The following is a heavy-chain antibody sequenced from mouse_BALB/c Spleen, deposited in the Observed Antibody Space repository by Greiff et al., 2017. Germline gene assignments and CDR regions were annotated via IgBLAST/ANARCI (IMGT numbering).Heavy chain of an antibody. CDR3: ARGDWDGY. Sequence: VQLVESGAELARPGASVKLSCKASGYTFTSYWMQWVKQRPGQGLEWIGAIYPGDGDTRYTQKFKGKATLTADKSSSTAYMQLSSLASEDSAVYYCARGDWDGYWGQGTTLTVSS. V-gene: IGHV1-87*01. CDR2: IYPGDGDT. J-gene: IGHJ2*01. D-gene: IGHD4-1*01. CDR1: GYTFTSYW.